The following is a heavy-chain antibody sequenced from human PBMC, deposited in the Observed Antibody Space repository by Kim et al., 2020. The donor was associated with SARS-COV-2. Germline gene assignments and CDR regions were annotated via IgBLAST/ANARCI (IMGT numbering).Heavy chain of an antibody. D-gene: IGHD2-15*01. CDR2: INSDGSST. CDR3: ARVRVVVAATRRAFDI. V-gene: IGHV3-74*01. J-gene: IGHJ3*02. CDR1: GFTFSSYW. Sequence: GGSLRLSCAASGFTFSSYWMHWVRQAPGKGLVWVSRINSDGSSTSYADSAKGRFTISRDNAKNTLYLQMNSLRAEDTAVYYCARVRVVVAATRRAFDIWGQGTMVTVSS.